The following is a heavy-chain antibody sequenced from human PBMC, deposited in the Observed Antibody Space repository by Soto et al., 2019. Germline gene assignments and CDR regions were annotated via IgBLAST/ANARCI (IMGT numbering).Heavy chain of an antibody. J-gene: IGHJ6*02. Sequence: SETLSLNCTVSGGSIISYYWSWIRQPPGKGLEWIGYIYYSGSTNYNPSLKSRVTISVDTSKNQFSLRLGSVTAADTAVYYCARRGMYYDFWSGYSSYYYPLDVWGQGTTVTVSS. D-gene: IGHD3-3*01. CDR2: IYYSGST. CDR1: GGSIISYY. CDR3: ARRGMYYDFWSGYSSYYYPLDV. V-gene: IGHV4-59*08.